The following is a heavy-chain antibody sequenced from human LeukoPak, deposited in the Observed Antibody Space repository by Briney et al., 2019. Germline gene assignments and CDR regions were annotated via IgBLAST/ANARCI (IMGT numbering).Heavy chain of an antibody. CDR2: ISSSSSYI. CDR3: AREVGIAAASEPSETDY. V-gene: IGHV3-21*01. Sequence: KSGGSLRLSCAASGFTFSSYSMNWVRQAPGKGLEWVSSISSSSSYIYYADSVKGRFTISRDNAKNSLYLQMNSLRAEDTAVYYCAREVGIAAASEPSETDYWGQGTLVTVSS. J-gene: IGHJ4*02. CDR1: GFTFSSYS. D-gene: IGHD6-13*01.